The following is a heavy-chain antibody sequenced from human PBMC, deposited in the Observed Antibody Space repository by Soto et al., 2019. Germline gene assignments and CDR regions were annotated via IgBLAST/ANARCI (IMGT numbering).Heavy chain of an antibody. D-gene: IGHD1-1*01. Sequence: QVHLVQSGAEVKKPGASVKVSCKGSGYTFTTYGITWVRQAPGQGLEWMGWISAHNGKTNYAQKLQGRVTVTRDTATSTAYMELRSLRSDDTAVYYCARGRYGDYWGQGALVTVYS. CDR2: ISAHNGKT. CDR1: GYTFTTYG. J-gene: IGHJ4*02. CDR3: ARGRYGDY. V-gene: IGHV1-18*01.